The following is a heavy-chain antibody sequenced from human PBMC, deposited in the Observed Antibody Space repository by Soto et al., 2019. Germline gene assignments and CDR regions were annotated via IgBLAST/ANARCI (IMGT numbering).Heavy chain of an antibody. CDR3: ARHTVMVLYYGMDV. CDR1: GDSISTYY. D-gene: IGHD5-18*01. Sequence: QVQLQESGPGLVKPSETLSLTCTVSGDSISTYYWSWIRQPPGKGLEWIGYIYYSGSTNYNPSLKSRVTISVDTSKNQFSLKLSSVTAADTAVYYCARHTVMVLYYGMDVWGQGTTVIVSS. V-gene: IGHV4-59*08. J-gene: IGHJ6*02. CDR2: IYYSGST.